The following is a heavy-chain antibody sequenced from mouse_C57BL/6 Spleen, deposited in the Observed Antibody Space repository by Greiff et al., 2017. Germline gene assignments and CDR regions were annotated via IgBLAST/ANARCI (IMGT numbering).Heavy chain of an antibody. CDR1: GYSFTGYY. V-gene: IGHV1-42*01. CDR2: INPSTGGT. CDR3: ARWWSRPELWFGY. D-gene: IGHD1-1*02. Sequence: VQLQQSGPELVKPGASVKISCKASGYSFTGYYMTWVKQSPEQSLEWIGEINPSTGGTTYNQKFKAKATLTVDKSSSTAYMQLKSLTSEDSAVYYCARWWSRPELWFGYRGHGPLVTVSA. J-gene: IGHJ3*01.